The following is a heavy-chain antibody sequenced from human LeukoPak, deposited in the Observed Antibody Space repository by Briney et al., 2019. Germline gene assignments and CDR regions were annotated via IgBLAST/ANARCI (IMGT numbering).Heavy chain of an antibody. Sequence: GGSLRLSCAASGFTFSSYGTHWVRQAPGKGLEWVAVISYDGSNKYYADSVKGRFTISRDNAKNSLYLQMNSLRAEDTAVYYCARDGYCSGGSCYSGSYYYYYMDVWGKGTTVTVSS. J-gene: IGHJ6*03. D-gene: IGHD2-15*01. V-gene: IGHV3-30*03. CDR1: GFTFSSYG. CDR2: ISYDGSNK. CDR3: ARDGYCSGGSCYSGSYYYYYMDV.